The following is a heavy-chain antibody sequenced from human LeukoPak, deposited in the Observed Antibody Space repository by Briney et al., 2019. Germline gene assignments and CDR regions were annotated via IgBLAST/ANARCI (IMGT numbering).Heavy chain of an antibody. CDR1: GFTFSSYG. CDR3: AGGPPSGWYYFDY. J-gene: IGHJ4*02. CDR2: IWYDGSNK. D-gene: IGHD6-19*01. V-gene: IGHV3-33*01. Sequence: GGSLRLSCAASGFTFSSYGMHWVRQAPGKGLEWVAVIWYDGSNKYYADSVKGRFTISRDNSKNTLYLQMNSLRAEDTAVYYCAGGPPSGWYYFDYWGQGTLVTVSS.